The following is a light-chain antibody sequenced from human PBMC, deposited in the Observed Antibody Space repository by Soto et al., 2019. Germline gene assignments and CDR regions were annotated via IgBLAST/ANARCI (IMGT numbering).Light chain of an antibody. V-gene: IGKV3-15*01. CDR2: GAS. Sequence: ETLLTQSPATLSVSPGERATLACRASQSVRYHVAWSQQKPGQAPRLLIYGASTRAPGIPDRFRGSGFGTEFSLAISSLQSEDFAVYYCQPHNYWPPSTVGQGTKLEIK. CDR1: QSVRYH. J-gene: IGKJ2*01. CDR3: QPHNYWPPST.